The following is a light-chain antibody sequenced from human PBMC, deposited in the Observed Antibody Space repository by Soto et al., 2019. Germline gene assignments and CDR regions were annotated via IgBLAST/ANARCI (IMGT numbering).Light chain of an antibody. Sequence: DIQMTQSPSTQSASVGDRVTITCRASQSISSWLAWYQQKPGKAPKLLIYDASSLESGVPSRFSGSGSGTEFTLTISSLQPDDFATYYCQQYNSYSETFGQGTKVEIK. J-gene: IGKJ1*01. CDR1: QSISSW. CDR2: DAS. CDR3: QQYNSYSET. V-gene: IGKV1-5*01.